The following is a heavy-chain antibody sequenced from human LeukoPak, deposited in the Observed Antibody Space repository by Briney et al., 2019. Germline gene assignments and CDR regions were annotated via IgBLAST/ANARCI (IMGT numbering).Heavy chain of an antibody. D-gene: IGHD1-26*01. V-gene: IGHV1-46*01. CDR2: FNPSGGST. Sequence: GASVKVSCKASGYTFTSYYMHWVRQAPGQGLEWMGIFNPSGGSTSYAQKFQGRVTMTRDTSTSTVYMELSSLRSEDTAVYYCARADAVGASPYWGQGTLVTVSS. J-gene: IGHJ4*02. CDR1: GYTFTSYY. CDR3: ARADAVGASPY.